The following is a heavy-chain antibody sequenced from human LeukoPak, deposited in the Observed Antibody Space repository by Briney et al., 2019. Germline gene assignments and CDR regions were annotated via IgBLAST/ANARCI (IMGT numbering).Heavy chain of an antibody. D-gene: IGHD7-27*01. J-gene: IGHJ3*02. V-gene: IGHV1-2*02. CDR1: GYTFTGYY. Sequence: ASVKVSCKASGYTFTGYYMHWVRQAPGQGLEWMGWINPKSGGTNYAHKFQGRVTMTRDTSISTAYMELSRLRSDDTAAYYCANELGMGAFDIWGQGTMVTVSS. CDR2: INPKSGGT. CDR3: ANELGMGAFDI.